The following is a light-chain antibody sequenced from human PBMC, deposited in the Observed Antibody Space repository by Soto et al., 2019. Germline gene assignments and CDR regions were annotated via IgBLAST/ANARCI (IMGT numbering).Light chain of an antibody. CDR2: DVS. CDR3: SSYTTSNTRQIV. Sequence: QSYLTKPAAVSGSPGQSISISCNGASSDGGGYNYVSWYQHHPGKAPKLIIYDVSNRPSGVSIRFSGSKSDNTASLTISGLQPEDEADYHCSSYTTSNTRQIVFGTGTKVTVL. CDR1: SSDGGGYNY. V-gene: IGLV2-14*03. J-gene: IGLJ1*01.